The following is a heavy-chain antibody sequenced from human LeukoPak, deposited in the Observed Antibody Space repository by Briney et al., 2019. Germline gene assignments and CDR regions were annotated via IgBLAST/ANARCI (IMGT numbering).Heavy chain of an antibody. Sequence: GASLKISCKGSGYSLTSYWIGWVRQLPGKGLEWMGIIYPGDSDTRYSPSFQGQVTISADKSISTACLQWSSLKASDTAMYYCARAPSTVTNPYYFDYWGQGTLVTVSS. D-gene: IGHD4-17*01. CDR3: ARAPSTVTNPYYFDY. CDR1: GYSLTSYW. J-gene: IGHJ4*02. CDR2: IYPGDSDT. V-gene: IGHV5-51*01.